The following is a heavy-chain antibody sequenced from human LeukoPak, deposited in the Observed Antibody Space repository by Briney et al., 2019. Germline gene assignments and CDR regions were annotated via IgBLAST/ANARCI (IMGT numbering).Heavy chain of an antibody. D-gene: IGHD5-12*01. J-gene: IGHJ5*02. V-gene: IGHV1-18*01. Sequence: ASVKVSCKASGYTFTIYGISWVRQAPGQGLEWMGWISAYNGNTNYAQKLQGRVTMSTDTSTSTAYMELRSLRSDDTAVYYCARKSHDHPYSGYDRGNWFDPWGEGTLVTVSS. CDR1: GYTFTIYG. CDR2: ISAYNGNT. CDR3: ARKSHDHPYSGYDRGNWFDP.